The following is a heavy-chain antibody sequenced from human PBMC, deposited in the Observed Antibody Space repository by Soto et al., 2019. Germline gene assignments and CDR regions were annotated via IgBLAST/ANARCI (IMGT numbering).Heavy chain of an antibody. J-gene: IGHJ3*02. D-gene: IGHD3-3*02. V-gene: IGHV4-39*01. CDR3: VRYDRINMKPYSPEGFHI. CDR1: GDSISSSNSH. CDR2: IFYRGNS. Sequence: QLQLEESGPGLVKPSETLSLTCTVSGDSISSSNSHWGWTRQPPGKGLEYIGSVYYGGAIFYRGNSYYNQSLKSRVTISVDTSKNQFSLRLSAVTAADTGVYYCVRYDRINMKPYSPEGFHIWGQGTMVTVSS.